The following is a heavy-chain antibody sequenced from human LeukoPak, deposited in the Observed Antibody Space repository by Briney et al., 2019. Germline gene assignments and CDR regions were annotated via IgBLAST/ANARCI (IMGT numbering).Heavy chain of an antibody. V-gene: IGHV3-53*05. CDR1: GFTVSSNY. CDR2: IYSGGST. CDR3: AKYGDYESYYYYYYMDV. J-gene: IGHJ6*03. Sequence: GGSLRLSCAASGFTVSSNYMSWVRQAPGKGLEWVSVIYSGGSTYYADSVKGRFTISRDNSKNTLYLQMNSLRAEDTAVYYCAKYGDYESYYYYYYMDVWGRGTTVTISS. D-gene: IGHD4-17*01.